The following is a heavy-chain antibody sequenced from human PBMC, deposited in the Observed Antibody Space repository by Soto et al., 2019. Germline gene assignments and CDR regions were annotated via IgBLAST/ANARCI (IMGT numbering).Heavy chain of an antibody. J-gene: IGHJ4*02. CDR1: GFSLSTSGVG. D-gene: IGHD3-9*01. V-gene: IGHV2-5*02. CDR3: ANKGPEDWPLDY. Sequence: QITLKESGPPLVRPTQTLTLTCAFSGFSLSTSGVGVGWIRKPPGKALEWRAVIYWDDSKHYSPSPRSRLTITKDTAKNQMCLPRTNMDAVDTGIYYCANKGPEDWPLDYWGQGTLVTVSS. CDR2: IYWDDSK.